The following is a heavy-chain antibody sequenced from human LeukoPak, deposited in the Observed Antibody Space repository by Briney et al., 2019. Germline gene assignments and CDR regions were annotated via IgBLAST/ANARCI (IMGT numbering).Heavy chain of an antibody. CDR1: GFTFSDYY. D-gene: IGHD3-22*01. CDR2: ISSSGSTI. Sequence: GGSLRLSCAASGFTFSDYYMSWIRQAPGKGLEWVSYISSSGSTIYYADSVKGRFTISRDNAKNSLYLQMNSLRAEDTAVYYCARAGEYYYDSSGYAKYWGQGTLVTVSS. V-gene: IGHV3-11*04. J-gene: IGHJ4*02. CDR3: ARAGEYYYDSSGYAKY.